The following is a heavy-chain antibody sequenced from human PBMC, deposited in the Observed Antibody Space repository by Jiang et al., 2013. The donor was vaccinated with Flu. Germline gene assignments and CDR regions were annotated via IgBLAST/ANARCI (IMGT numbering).Heavy chain of an antibody. V-gene: IGHV4-31*02. D-gene: IGHD2-21*02. J-gene: IGHJ3*02. CDR3: ASLVPGRIVVRTAVHAAPFDI. CDR1: GASINSGDYY. Sequence: GSGLVKPSQTLSLSCTVSGASINSGDYYWSWIRQHPGKGLEWIGYTYSSGNTYYNPSLKSRITISVDTSKNQFSLRLNSVTAADTAMYYCASLVPGRIVVRTAVHAAPFDIWGQGTMVTVSS. CDR2: TYSSGNT.